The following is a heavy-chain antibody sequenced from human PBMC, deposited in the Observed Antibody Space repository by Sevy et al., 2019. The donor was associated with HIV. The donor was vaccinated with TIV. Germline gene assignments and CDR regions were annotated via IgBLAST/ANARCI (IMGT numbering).Heavy chain of an antibody. Sequence: ASVKVSCKTSGYTFTNYYVHWVRQAPGQGLEWMGGINPGDGSTKYAQTFQGRVTVTRDTSTSAVYMELTSLRADDTAVYYCARDLGERVGSDRGVVYWGQGTLVTVSS. D-gene: IGHD3-10*01. CDR2: INPGDGST. CDR1: GYTFTNYY. CDR3: ARDLGERVGSDRGVVY. J-gene: IGHJ4*02. V-gene: IGHV1-46*01.